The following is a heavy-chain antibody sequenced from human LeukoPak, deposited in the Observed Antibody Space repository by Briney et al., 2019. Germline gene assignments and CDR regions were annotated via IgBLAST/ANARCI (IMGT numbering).Heavy chain of an antibody. CDR3: ARDPRKVYYDSSGYYFDY. Sequence: SQTLSLTCTVSGGSISSGDYYWSWIRQPPGKGLEWIGYIYYSGSTYYNPSLKSRVTISVDTSKNQFSLKLSSVTAADTAVYYCARDPRKVYYDSSGYYFDYWGQGTLVTVSS. J-gene: IGHJ4*02. CDR1: GGSISSGDYY. V-gene: IGHV4-30-4*01. CDR2: IYYSGST. D-gene: IGHD3-22*01.